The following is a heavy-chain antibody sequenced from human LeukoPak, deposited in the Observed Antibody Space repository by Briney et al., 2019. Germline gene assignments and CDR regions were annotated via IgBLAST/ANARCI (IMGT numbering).Heavy chain of an antibody. CDR1: GGSISSHYY. J-gene: IGHJ3*02. V-gene: IGHV4-59*01. CDR2: MSYSGST. CDR3: ARETYCSSITCYNVVDAFDI. Sequence: SETLSLTCTVSGGSISSHYYCTWIRQTPGKGLEWIGYMSYSGSTNYNPSLKSRVTISVDTSKNQFSLKLSSVTAADTAVYYCARETYCSSITCYNVVDAFDIWGQGTMVTVSS. D-gene: IGHD2-2*02.